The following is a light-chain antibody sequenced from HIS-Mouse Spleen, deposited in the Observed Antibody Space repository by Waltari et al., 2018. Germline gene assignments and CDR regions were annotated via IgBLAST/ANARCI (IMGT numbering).Light chain of an antibody. CDR1: SSDVGGYNY. J-gene: IGLJ2*01. Sequence: SVSGSPGQSITISCTGTSSDVGGYNYVSWYQQHPGKAPKLMIYEVSNRPSGVSNRFSGSKSGNTASLTISGLQAEDEADYYCSSYTSSSTLVFGGGTKLTVL. CDR2: EVS. CDR3: SSYTSSSTLV. V-gene: IGLV2-14*01.